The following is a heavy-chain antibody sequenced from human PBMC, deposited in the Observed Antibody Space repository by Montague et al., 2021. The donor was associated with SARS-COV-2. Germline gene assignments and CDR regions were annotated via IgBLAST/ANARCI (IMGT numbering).Heavy chain of an antibody. CDR2: IRNKANNHAT. J-gene: IGHJ4*02. CDR1: GFIFSDSP. Sequence: SLRLSCAASGFIFSDSPIHWVRQASGKGLEWVGRIRNKANNHATXYAASVKGRFTISRDDSKNTAYLQMNSLKTEDTAVYFCIGLSVDGTNAYKPYWGQGSLVTVSS. V-gene: IGHV3-73*01. D-gene: IGHD2-8*01. CDR3: IGLSVDGTNAYKPY.